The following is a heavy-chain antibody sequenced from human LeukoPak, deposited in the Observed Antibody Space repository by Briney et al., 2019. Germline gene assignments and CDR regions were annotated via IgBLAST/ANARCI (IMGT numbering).Heavy chain of an antibody. D-gene: IGHD6-13*01. CDR1: GFNFNIYR. CDR2: IRGDGTDI. V-gene: IGHV3-48*01. Sequence: GGSLRLSCTASGFNFNIYRMNWVRQAPGKGLEWVSCIRGDGTDINYADSVKGRFTISRDNAENSVYLQMNSLRAEDTAVYYCASGKAAAGTALGYWGQGTLVTVSS. J-gene: IGHJ4*02. CDR3: ASGKAAAGTALGY.